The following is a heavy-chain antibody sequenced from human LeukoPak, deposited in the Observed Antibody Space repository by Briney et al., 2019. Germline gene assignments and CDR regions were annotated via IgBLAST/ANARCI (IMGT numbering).Heavy chain of an antibody. J-gene: IGHJ6*02. Sequence: PGRSLRLSCAASGFTFSDYYMSWIRQAPGKGLEWVSYISSSGSTIYYADSVKGRFTISRDNAKNSLYLQMNSLRAEDTAVYYCARAIRGTVVTSLYYYYYGMDVWGQGTTVTVSS. CDR1: GFTFSDYY. CDR2: ISSSGSTI. V-gene: IGHV3-11*01. D-gene: IGHD4-23*01. CDR3: ARAIRGTVVTSLYYYYYGMDV.